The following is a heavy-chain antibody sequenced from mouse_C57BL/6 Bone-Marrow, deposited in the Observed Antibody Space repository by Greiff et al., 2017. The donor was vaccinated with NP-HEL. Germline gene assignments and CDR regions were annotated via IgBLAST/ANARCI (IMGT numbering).Heavy chain of an antibody. CDR2: IYPGDGDT. Sequence: QVQLKQSGAELVKPGASVKISCKASGYAFSSYWMNWVKQRPGKGLEWIGQIYPGDGDTNYNGKFKGKATLTADKSSSTAYMQLSSLTSEDSAVYFCARFPIYDGYYVNAMDYWGQGTSVTVSS. CDR3: ARFPIYDGYYVNAMDY. D-gene: IGHD2-3*01. CDR1: GYAFSSYW. J-gene: IGHJ4*01. V-gene: IGHV1-80*01.